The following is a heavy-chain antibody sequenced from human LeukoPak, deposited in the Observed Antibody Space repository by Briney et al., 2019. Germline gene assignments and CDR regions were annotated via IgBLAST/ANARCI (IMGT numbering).Heavy chain of an antibody. CDR2: IYYSGST. J-gene: IGHJ4*02. V-gene: IGHV4-59*12. CDR1: GGSISSYY. D-gene: IGHD1-26*01. CDR3: AREGAVGATLPYSTGYFDY. Sequence: KPSETLSLTCTVSGGSISSYYWSWIRQPPGKGLEWIGYIYYSGSTNYNPSLKSRVTISVDTSKNQFSLKLSSVTAADTAVYYCAREGAVGATLPYSTGYFDYWGQGTLVTVSS.